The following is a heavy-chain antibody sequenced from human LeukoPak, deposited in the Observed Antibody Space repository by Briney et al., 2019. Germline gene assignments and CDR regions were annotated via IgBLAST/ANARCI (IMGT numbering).Heavy chain of an antibody. CDR2: IYYSGST. J-gene: IGHJ4*02. D-gene: IGHD7-27*01. V-gene: IGHV4-59*02. Sequence: SETLSLTCSVSGGSVSSYYWSWIRQSPGKGLEWIGYIYYSGSTNYNPSLKSRVTISVDTSKNQFSLKLSSVTAADTAVYYCARDSRNWGREKGDYFDYWGQGTLVTVSS. CDR1: GGSVSSYY. CDR3: ARDSRNWGREKGDYFDY.